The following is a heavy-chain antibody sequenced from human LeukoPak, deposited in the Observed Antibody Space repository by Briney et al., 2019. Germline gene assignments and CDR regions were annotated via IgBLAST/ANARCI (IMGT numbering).Heavy chain of an antibody. D-gene: IGHD1-1*01. CDR3: ARCRHENCDYVDY. CDR1: GVSFTSDY. J-gene: IGHJ4*02. CDR2: FYTSGTT. Sequence: SETLSLTCTVSGVSFTSDYWSWLRQPAGKGLEWIGRFYTSGTTNYNPSLKSRVTMSADTSKNQFSLKLRSVTAADTAVYYCARCRHENCDYVDYWGQGTLVTVSS. V-gene: IGHV4-4*07.